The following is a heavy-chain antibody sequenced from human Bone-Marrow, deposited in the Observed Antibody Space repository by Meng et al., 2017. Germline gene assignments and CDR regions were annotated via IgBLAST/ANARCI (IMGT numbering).Heavy chain of an antibody. D-gene: IGHD5-18*01. CDR3: ARLDDTGIDY. CDR2: IYYTGST. CDR1: GGSISSGFFY. Sequence: QLQLQESGPGLVKPSETLPLTCTVSGGSISSGFFYWGWVRQPPGKGLEWIGSIYYTGSTYYNPSLKSRVTISIDTSKNQFSLKLSSVTAADTAVYYCARLDDTGIDYWGQGILVTVSS. J-gene: IGHJ4*02. V-gene: IGHV4-39*01.